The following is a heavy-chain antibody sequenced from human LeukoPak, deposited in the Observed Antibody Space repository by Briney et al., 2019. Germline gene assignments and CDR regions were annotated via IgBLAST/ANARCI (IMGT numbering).Heavy chain of an antibody. CDR2: ISAYNGNT. CDR3: ARMDRSYDILTGYESFDY. J-gene: IGHJ4*02. D-gene: IGHD3-9*01. Sequence: ASVKLSCKASGYTFTSYGLSWVPQPPGQGLEWMGCISAYNGNTNYAQKLQRRVTITTDTSTSTVYMELRSLRSDDTAVYYCARMDRSYDILTGYESFDYWGQGTLVTVSS. V-gene: IGHV1-18*01. CDR1: GYTFTSYG.